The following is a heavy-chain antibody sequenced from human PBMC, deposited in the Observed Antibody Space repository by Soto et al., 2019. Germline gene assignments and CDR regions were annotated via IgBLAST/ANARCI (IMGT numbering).Heavy chain of an antibody. CDR1: GFTFSKAW. D-gene: IGHD3-3*01. J-gene: IGHJ6*02. Sequence: GGSLRLSCTASGFTFSKAWMSWVRQAPGKGLDWVGRIKSMTDGGTTDHAAPVKGRFAISRDDLKNTLYLQMNTLKTEDTAVYYYTTASLWSHSTYGMDVWGPGTTV. CDR2: IKSMTDGGTT. V-gene: IGHV3-15*01. CDR3: TTASLWSHSTYGMDV.